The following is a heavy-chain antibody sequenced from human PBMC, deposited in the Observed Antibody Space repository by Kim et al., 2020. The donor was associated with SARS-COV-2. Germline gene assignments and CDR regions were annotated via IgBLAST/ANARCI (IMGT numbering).Heavy chain of an antibody. V-gene: IGHV3-49*02. CDR3: RVRVTGIIGGDY. J-gene: IGHJ4*02. Sequence: EYAASVKGRFTISRDDSKSIAYLQMNSLKTEDTAVYYCRVRVTGIIGGDYWGQGTLVTVSS. D-gene: IGHD1-20*01.